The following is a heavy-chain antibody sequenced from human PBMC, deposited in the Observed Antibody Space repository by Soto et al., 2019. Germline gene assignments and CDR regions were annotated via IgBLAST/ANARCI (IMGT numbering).Heavy chain of an antibody. Sequence: ASVKVSRKASGYTFTSYDINWVRQATGQGLEWMGWMNPNSGNTGYAQKFQGRVTMTRNTSISTAYMELSSLRSEDTAVYYCAREGAPFCSGGSCYYYYYGMDVWGQGTTVTVSS. CDR2: MNPNSGNT. CDR3: AREGAPFCSGGSCYYYYYGMDV. CDR1: GYTFTSYD. V-gene: IGHV1-8*01. J-gene: IGHJ6*02. D-gene: IGHD2-15*01.